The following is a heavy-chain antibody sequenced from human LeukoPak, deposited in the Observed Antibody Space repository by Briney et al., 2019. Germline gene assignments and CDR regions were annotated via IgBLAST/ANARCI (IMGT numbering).Heavy chain of an antibody. D-gene: IGHD3-10*01. V-gene: IGHV4-30-4*01. CDR2: IYYSGST. CDR1: GGPISSGDYY. CDR3: ARGNYYGSGSYYNWFDP. J-gene: IGHJ5*02. Sequence: SETLSLTCTVAGGPISSGDYYWSWIRQPPGKGLEWIGSIYYSGSTYYNPSLKSRVTISVDTSKSQFSLKLSSVTAADTAVYYCARGNYYGSGSYYNWFDPWGQGTLVTVSS.